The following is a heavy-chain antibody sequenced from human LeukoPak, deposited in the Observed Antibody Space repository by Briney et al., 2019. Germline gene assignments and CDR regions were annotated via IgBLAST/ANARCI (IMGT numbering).Heavy chain of an antibody. J-gene: IGHJ5*02. CDR2: MNPNSSKT. CDR1: GYTFSSYD. D-gene: IGHD1-26*01. V-gene: IGHV1-8*01. Sequence: ASVKVSCKASGYTFSSYDINWVRQGTGQGLEWMGWMNPNSSKTDFAQKFQGRVTMTRDTSISTAYMDLSSLRSEDTAVYYCARGPPFRGSQGWFDPWGQGTLVIVSS. CDR3: ARGPPFRGSQGWFDP.